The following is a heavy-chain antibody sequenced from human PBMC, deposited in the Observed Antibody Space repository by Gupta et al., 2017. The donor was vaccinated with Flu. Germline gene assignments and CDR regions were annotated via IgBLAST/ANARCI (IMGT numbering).Heavy chain of an antibody. CDR3: AIGNYLDSRGHNDHFEK. D-gene: IGHD3-22*01. CDR2: ISWNSASI. CDR1: GFTFNDYA. Sequence: EVLLVESGGGLVQPGSSLRLSCAASGFTFNDYALHWVRQVHGKGLEWVSGISWNSASIGSEDSGKGRFTISRDSAKKSRELHMNSLRNEEKALYYCAIGNYLDSRGHNDHFEKWGQGTMVTVSS. J-gene: IGHJ3*01. V-gene: IGHV3-9*01.